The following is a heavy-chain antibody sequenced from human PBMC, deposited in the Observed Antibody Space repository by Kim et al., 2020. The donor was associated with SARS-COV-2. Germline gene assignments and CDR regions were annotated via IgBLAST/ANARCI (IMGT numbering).Heavy chain of an antibody. J-gene: IGHJ4*02. V-gene: IGHV3-30*18. D-gene: IGHD3-16*02. CDR2: ISYDGSNK. Sequence: GGSLRLSCAASGFTFSSYGMHWVRQAPGKGLEWVAVISYDGSNKYYADSVKGRFTISRDNSKNTLYLQMNSLRAEDTAVYYCAKDIARSYRLSVDYWGQGTLVTVSS. CDR3: AKDIARSYRLSVDY. CDR1: GFTFSSYG.